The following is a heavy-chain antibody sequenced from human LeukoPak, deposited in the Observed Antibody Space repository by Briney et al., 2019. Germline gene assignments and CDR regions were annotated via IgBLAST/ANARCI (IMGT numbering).Heavy chain of an antibody. J-gene: IGHJ4*02. CDR3: ARVYSGNYCDY. D-gene: IGHD1-26*01. CDR2: IYYSGST. Sequence: SETLSLTCTVSGGSINSPYWSWIRQPPGKGLEWIGHIYYSGSTNYNPSLKSRVTISVDTSKNQFSLKVSSVTAADTAVYYCARVYSGNYCDYWGQGTLVTVSS. CDR1: GGSINSPY. V-gene: IGHV4-59*11.